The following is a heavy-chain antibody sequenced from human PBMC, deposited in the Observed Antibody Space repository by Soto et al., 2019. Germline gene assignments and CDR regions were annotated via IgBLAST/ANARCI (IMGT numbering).Heavy chain of an antibody. V-gene: IGHV3-23*01. CDR1: GLTFSSYA. J-gene: IGHJ4*02. D-gene: IGHD2-15*01. CDR3: AKRSGAGGHFDY. Sequence: PGGSLRLSCAASGLTFSSYAMGWVRQEPGKGLGWVAAVSIGGSTHYADSVRGRFTISRDNSKNPLSLQMNSLTAEDTAVYFCAKRSGAGGHFDYWGQGALVTVSS. CDR2: VSIGGST.